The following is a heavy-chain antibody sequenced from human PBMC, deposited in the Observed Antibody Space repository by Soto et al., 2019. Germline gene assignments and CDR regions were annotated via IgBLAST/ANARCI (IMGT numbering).Heavy chain of an antibody. Sequence: QVQLQQSGPGLVKPSQTLSLTCTVSGGSISYEYYHWTWIRQSPGKGLEWIGYIHYSGSIMYNPSFKSRVSMSVDTSKNQFSLQLTSVTAADTAVYFCAREDDGGDTDYYGLDVWGQGTTVTVSS. V-gene: IGHV4-30-4*08. CDR1: GGSISYEYYH. CDR2: IHYSGSI. D-gene: IGHD2-21*02. J-gene: IGHJ6*02. CDR3: AREDDGGDTDYYGLDV.